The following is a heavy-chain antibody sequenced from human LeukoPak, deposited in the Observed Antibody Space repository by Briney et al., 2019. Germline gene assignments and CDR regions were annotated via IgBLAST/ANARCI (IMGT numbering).Heavy chain of an antibody. V-gene: IGHV1-69*13. J-gene: IGHJ4*02. D-gene: IGHD3-10*01. CDR1: GGIFSSYA. CDR2: IIPMFGTA. Sequence: GASVKVSCKASGGIFSSYAFNWVRQAPGQGLEWMGGIIPMFGTANYAQDFQGRVTITADESTNTAYMELSSLRSEDTALYYCAKNPVEDGEDYWGQGTLVTVSS. CDR3: AKNPVEDGEDY.